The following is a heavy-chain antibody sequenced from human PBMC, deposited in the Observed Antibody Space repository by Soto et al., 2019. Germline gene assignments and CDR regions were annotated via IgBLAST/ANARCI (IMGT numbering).Heavy chain of an antibody. J-gene: IGHJ3*02. CDR2: IIPILGIA. CDR1: GGTFSSYT. CDR3: ARDCTNGVCYDAFDI. V-gene: IGHV1-69*04. D-gene: IGHD2-8*01. Sequence: ASVKVSCKASGGTFSSYTISWVRQAPGQGLEWMGRIIPILGIANYAQKFQGRVTITADKSTSTAYMELSSLRSEDTAVYYCARDCTNGVCYDAFDIWGQGTMVTVS.